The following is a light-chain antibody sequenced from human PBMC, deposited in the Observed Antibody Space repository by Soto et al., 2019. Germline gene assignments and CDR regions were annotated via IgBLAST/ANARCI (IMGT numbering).Light chain of an antibody. CDR2: RAS. CDR1: QTISSSF. J-gene: IGKJ3*01. V-gene: IGKV3-20*01. CDR3: HQFVSSPLDT. Sequence: EIVLTQSPGTLSLSPGERATLSCRASQTISSSFLAWDQQKPGQAPRLLIYRASRRAPGIPDRFSGSGSWTDVTLTISRLEPEDFAVYYCHQFVSSPLDTFGPGTKVEIK.